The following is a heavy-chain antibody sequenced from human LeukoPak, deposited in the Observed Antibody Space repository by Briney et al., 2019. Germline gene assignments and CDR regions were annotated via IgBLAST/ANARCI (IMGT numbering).Heavy chain of an antibody. V-gene: IGHV3-53*01. D-gene: IGHD6-6*01. CDR3: ASHSSSYYYYGMDV. Sequence: GGSLRLSCAASGFTVSSNYMSWVRQAPGKGLEWVSVIYSGGSTHYADSVKGRFTISRDNSKNTLYLQMNSLRAEDTAVYYCASHSSSYYYYGMDVWGQGTTVTVSS. J-gene: IGHJ6*02. CDR1: GFTVSSNY. CDR2: IYSGGST.